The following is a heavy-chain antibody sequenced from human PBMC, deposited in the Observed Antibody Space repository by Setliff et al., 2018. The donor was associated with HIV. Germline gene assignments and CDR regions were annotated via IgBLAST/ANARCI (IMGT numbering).Heavy chain of an antibody. Sequence: ASVKVSCKISGYTLTEVSMHWVRQAPGKGLEWMGYFDPQDGKTIYADFVKGRFIISRDNARNMLYLQLNSLRAEDTAVYYCAANIMGLSPEDFWGQGTLVTVSS. J-gene: IGHJ4*02. V-gene: IGHV1-24*01. CDR3: AANIMGLSPEDF. D-gene: IGHD1-26*01. CDR2: FDPQDGKT. CDR1: GYTLTEVS.